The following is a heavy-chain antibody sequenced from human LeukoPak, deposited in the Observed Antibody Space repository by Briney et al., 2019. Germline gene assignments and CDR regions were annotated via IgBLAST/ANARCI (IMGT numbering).Heavy chain of an antibody. CDR3: ARDWNRYAY. CDR2: TYYRGTT. CDR1: GASISSTSYY. V-gene: IGHV4-39*07. J-gene: IGHJ4*02. D-gene: IGHD1-1*01. Sequence: ASETLSLTCTVSGASISSTSYYWGWIRQPPGKGLEWIGSTYYRGTTYYNPSLKSRVTISVDTSKNQFSLKLSSVTAADTAVHYCARDWNRYAYWGQGTLVTVSS.